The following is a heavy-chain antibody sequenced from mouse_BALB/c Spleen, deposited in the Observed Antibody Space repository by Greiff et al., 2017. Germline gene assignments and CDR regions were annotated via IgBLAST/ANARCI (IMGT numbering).Heavy chain of an antibody. CDR2: ISYDGSN. J-gene: IGHJ2*01. V-gene: IGHV3-6*02. D-gene: IGHD1-1*01. CDR1: GYSITSGYY. Sequence: EVQLQESGPGLVKPSQSLSLTCSVTGYSITSGYYWNWIRQFPGNKLEWMGYISYDGSNNYNPSLKNRISITRDTSKNQFFLKLNSVTTEDTATYYCARDSYGSSYVYFDYWGQGTTLTVSS. CDR3: ARDSYGSSYVYFDY.